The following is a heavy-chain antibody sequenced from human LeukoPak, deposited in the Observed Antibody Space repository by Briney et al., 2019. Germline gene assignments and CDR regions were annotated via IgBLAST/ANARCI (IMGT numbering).Heavy chain of an antibody. V-gene: IGHV5-51*01. CDR2: IYPSDSDI. D-gene: IGHD2-21*01. CDR1: GYSFTSYW. J-gene: IGHJ4*02. Sequence: GESLKISCKGSGYSFTSYWIGWVRQMPGKGLEWIGIIYPSDSDIRYSPSFQGQVTISADKSITTTHLQWSSLKASDTAMYYCTRLFASCHWHWGQGTLVTVSS. CDR3: TRLFASCHWH.